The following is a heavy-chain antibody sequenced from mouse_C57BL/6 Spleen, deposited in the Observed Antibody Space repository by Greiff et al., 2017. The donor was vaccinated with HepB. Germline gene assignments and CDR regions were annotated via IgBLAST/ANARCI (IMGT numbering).Heavy chain of an antibody. CDR1: GYTFTSYW. CDR3: ARSGITTVVATDDY. CDR2: IHPNSGST. Sequence: QVQLQQPGAELVKPGASVKLSCKASGYTFTSYWMHWVKQRPGQGLEWIGMIHPNSGSTNYNEKFKSKATLTVDKSSSTAYMQLSSLTSEDSAVYYCARSGITTVVATDDYWGQGTTLTVSS. D-gene: IGHD1-1*01. V-gene: IGHV1-64*01. J-gene: IGHJ2*01.